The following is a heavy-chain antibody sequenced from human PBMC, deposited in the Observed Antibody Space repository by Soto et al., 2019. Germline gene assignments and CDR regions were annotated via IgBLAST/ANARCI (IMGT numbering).Heavy chain of an antibody. CDR3: ARRGFIYPHYYYYGMDV. D-gene: IGHD2-2*02. J-gene: IGHJ6*02. V-gene: IGHV3-33*01. CDR2: IWYDGSNK. CDR1: GFTFSRYG. Sequence: GGSLRLSCAACGFTFSRYGMHWVRQAPGKGLEWVAVIWYDGSNKYYADSVKGRFTISRDNSKNTLYLQMNSLRAEDTAVYYCARRGFIYPHYYYYGMDVWGQGTTVTVSS.